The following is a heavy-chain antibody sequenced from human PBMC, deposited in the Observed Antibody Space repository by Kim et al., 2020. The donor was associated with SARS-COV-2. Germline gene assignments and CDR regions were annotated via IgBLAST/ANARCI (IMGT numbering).Heavy chain of an antibody. V-gene: IGHV3-9*01. CDR3: AKEGVRATHFDY. Sequence: GYADSVKGRYTISRDNAKNSLYLQMISMRAEDTALYYCAKEGVRATHFDYWGQGTLVTVSS. J-gene: IGHJ4*02. D-gene: IGHD1-26*01.